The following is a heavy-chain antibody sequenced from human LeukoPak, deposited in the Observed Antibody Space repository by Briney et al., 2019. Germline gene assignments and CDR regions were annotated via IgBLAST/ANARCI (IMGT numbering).Heavy chain of an antibody. CDR2: IKEDGTET. D-gene: IGHD6-13*01. Sequence: GGSLRLSCAASGFTFSTFWMTWVRQAPGKGLEWVANIKEDGTETYYVDSVKGRLTISRDNAKRSLYLQMNSMRFEDTAVYYCARDGPRSGESSYDYWGQGTLVTVSS. J-gene: IGHJ4*02. CDR3: ARDGPRSGESSYDY. V-gene: IGHV3-7*05. CDR1: GFTFSTFW.